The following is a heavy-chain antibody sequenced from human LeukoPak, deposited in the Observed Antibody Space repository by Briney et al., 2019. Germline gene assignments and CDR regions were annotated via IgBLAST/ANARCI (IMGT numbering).Heavy chain of an antibody. CDR1: GFTFSSYA. CDR3: AKPPYSNSMYYYGMDV. Sequence: GGSLRLSCAASGFTFSSYAMSWVRQAPGKGLEWVSSISGSGGSTYYADSVKGRFTISRDNSKNTLYLQMNSLRAEDTAVYYCAKPPYSNSMYYYGMDVWGQGTTVTVSS. V-gene: IGHV3-23*01. J-gene: IGHJ6*02. D-gene: IGHD4-11*01. CDR2: ISGSGGST.